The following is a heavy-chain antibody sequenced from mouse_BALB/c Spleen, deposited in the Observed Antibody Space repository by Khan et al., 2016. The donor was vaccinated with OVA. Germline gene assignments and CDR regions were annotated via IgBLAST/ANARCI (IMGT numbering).Heavy chain of an antibody. Sequence: QIQLVQSGPGLVAPSQSLSITCTISGFLLTNYGVHWVRQPPGKGLEWLVVIWSDGSTTYNSALKSRLTITKDNSKSQVFLKMNSLQTDDTAMYFCARQPYYHYNIMDYWGQGTSVTVSS. CDR2: IWSDGST. CDR3: ARQPYYHYNIMDY. V-gene: IGHV2-6-1*01. CDR1: GFLLTNYG. J-gene: IGHJ4*01. D-gene: IGHD2-10*01.